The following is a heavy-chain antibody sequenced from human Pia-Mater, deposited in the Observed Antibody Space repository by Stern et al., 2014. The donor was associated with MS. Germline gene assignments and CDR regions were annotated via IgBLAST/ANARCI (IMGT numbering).Heavy chain of an antibody. J-gene: IGHJ4*02. CDR3: ARDSAARLSDY. V-gene: IGHV1-46*01. CDR1: GYTFTNYY. D-gene: IGHD6-6*01. CDR2: INPSGGSA. Sequence: QVQLVESGAEVKKSGASVKLSCKASGYTFTNYYMHWVRQAPGHGLEWMGIINPSGGSASYAQKVQDRVTMTSDSSSSTVFMELSSLRSDDTAVYYCARDSAARLSDYWGQGTLVTVSS.